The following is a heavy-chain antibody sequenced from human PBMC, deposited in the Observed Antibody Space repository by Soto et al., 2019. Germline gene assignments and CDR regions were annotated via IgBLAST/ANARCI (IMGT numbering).Heavy chain of an antibody. D-gene: IGHD4-17*01. J-gene: IGHJ4*02. V-gene: IGHV4-30-4*01. CDR2: IYYSGST. Sequence: QVQLQESGPGLVKPSQTLSLTCTVSGGSISSGDYYWSWIRQPPGKGLEWIGYIYYSGSTYYNPSRKSRVTRSVGTSKNQFSLKLSSVTAADTAVYYCARGSIYGATGHWGQGTLVTVSS. CDR1: GGSISSGDYY. CDR3: ARGSIYGATGH.